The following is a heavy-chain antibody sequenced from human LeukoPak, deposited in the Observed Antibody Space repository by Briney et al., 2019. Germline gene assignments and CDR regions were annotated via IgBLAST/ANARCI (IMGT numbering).Heavy chain of an antibody. J-gene: IGHJ3*02. CDR1: GFTFSNAW. Sequence: PGGSLRFSCAASGFTFSNAWMSWVRQAPGKGLEWVGRIKSKTDGGTTDYAAPVKGRFTISRDDSKNTLYLQMNSLKTEDTAVYYCTTEVGATGPDAFDIWGQGTMVTVSS. D-gene: IGHD1-26*01. CDR2: IKSKTDGGTT. V-gene: IGHV3-15*01. CDR3: TTEVGATGPDAFDI.